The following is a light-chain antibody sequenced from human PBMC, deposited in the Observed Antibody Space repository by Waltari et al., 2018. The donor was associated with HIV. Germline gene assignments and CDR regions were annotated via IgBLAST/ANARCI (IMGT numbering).Light chain of an antibody. CDR3: QQCHGISFT. Sequence: DIQMSQTPSSLSASIGDRVTITCRASQSISSYLNWYQQKPGKAPKLLIYGASSLQSGVPSRFSGSGSGTDFTLTISSLQPEDFATYYCQQCHGISFTFGPGTKVDIK. V-gene: IGKV1-39*01. CDR1: QSISSY. CDR2: GAS. J-gene: IGKJ3*01.